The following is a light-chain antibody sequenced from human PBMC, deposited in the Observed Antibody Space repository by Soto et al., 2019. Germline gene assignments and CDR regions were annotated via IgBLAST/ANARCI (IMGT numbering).Light chain of an antibody. Sequence: QTVVTQPASVSGSPGQSITISCTGTSSDVGYYNYVSWYQQHPGKAPKLMIYDVRNRPSGVSNRFSGSKSGNTASLTISELQAEDEADYYCSSYTSSSTYVFGTGTKLTVL. V-gene: IGLV2-14*03. CDR2: DVR. J-gene: IGLJ1*01. CDR3: SSYTSSSTYV. CDR1: SSDVGYYNY.